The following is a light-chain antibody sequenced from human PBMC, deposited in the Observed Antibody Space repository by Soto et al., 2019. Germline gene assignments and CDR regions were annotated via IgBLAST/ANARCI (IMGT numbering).Light chain of an antibody. J-gene: IGKJ1*01. CDR2: DAS. CDR3: QHYNSYSEA. V-gene: IGKV1-5*01. CDR1: QSISSW. Sequence: DIQMTQSPSTLSASVGDRVTITCRASQSISSWLARYQQKPGKAPKVLIFDASSLESGVPSRFSGSGSGTEFTLTISSLQPDDFATYYCQHYNSYSEAFGQGTKVDIK.